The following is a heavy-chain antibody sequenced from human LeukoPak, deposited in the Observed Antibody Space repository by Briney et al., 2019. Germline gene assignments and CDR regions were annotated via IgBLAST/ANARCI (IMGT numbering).Heavy chain of an antibody. D-gene: IGHD6-19*01. Sequence: PGGSLRLSCAASGFTFSSYAMSWVRQPPGKGLEWVSAISGSGGNIYYADSVKGRFTISRDNSKNTLYLQMNSLRAEDTAVYYCAKGLGQPHYYYCGMDVWGQGTTVTVSS. CDR1: GFTFSSYA. CDR3: AKGLGQPHYYYCGMDV. V-gene: IGHV3-23*01. J-gene: IGHJ6*02. CDR2: ISGSGGNI.